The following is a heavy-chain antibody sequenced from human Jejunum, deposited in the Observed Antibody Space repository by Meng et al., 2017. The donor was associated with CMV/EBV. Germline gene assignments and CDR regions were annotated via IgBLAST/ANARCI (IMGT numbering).Heavy chain of an antibody. V-gene: IGHV3-7*01. CDR3: ARMGYGFEFFDV. CDR2: INEDGSET. Sequence: SGFSFNTNRMNWGRQAPGKGLEWVANINEDGSETYYVDSVRGRFTISRDNAKNSLYLQMNGLRVEDTAVYYCARMGYGFEFFDVWGQGTMVTVSS. CDR1: GFSFNTNR. D-gene: IGHD5-12*01. J-gene: IGHJ3*01.